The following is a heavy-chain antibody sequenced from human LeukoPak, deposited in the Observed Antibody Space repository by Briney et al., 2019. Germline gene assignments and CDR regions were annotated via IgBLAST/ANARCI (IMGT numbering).Heavy chain of an antibody. D-gene: IGHD3-10*01. CDR3: ARGPYGSGSPDWYFDL. CDR1: GDSINGFS. V-gene: IGHV4-59*01. Sequence: SETLSLTCTVSGDSINGFSWSWIRQSPGKGLEWIGYIYYSGSTNYSPSLKSRVTMSVDTSKNHLSLKLSSVTTADTAVYYCARGPYGSGSPDWYFDLWGRGTLVTVSS. CDR2: IYYSGST. J-gene: IGHJ2*01.